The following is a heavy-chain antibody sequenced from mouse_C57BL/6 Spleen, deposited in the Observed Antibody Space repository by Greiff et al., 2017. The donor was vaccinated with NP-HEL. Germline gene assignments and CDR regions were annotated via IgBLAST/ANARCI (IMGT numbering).Heavy chain of an antibody. CDR2: ISSGISTI. Sequence: EVHLVESGGGLVKPGGSLKLSCAASGFTFSDYGMHWVRQAPEKGLEWVAYISSGISTIYYADTVKGRFTISRDNAKNTLFLQMTSLRSEDTAMYYCARLGYYGSSSYYFDYWGQGTTLTVSS. CDR3: ARLGYYGSSSYYFDY. J-gene: IGHJ2*01. V-gene: IGHV5-17*01. D-gene: IGHD1-1*01. CDR1: GFTFSDYG.